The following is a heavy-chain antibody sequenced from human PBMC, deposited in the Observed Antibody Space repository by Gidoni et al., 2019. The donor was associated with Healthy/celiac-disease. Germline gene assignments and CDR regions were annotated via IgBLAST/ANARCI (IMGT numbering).Heavy chain of an antibody. Sequence: QVQLVQSGAGVKKPGSSVEVSCQASGVPFSTYAITRVRQAPGQGLEWMGGIITIFGRANYAQKCQGRVTITADKSTSTAYMELSSLRSEDTAGYDCARGYGSGSYCPPPIYYYGMDVWGQGTTVTVSS. CDR3: ARGYGSGSYCPPPIYYYGMDV. D-gene: IGHD3-10*01. V-gene: IGHV1-69*06. CDR2: IITIFGRA. CDR1: GVPFSTYA. J-gene: IGHJ6*02.